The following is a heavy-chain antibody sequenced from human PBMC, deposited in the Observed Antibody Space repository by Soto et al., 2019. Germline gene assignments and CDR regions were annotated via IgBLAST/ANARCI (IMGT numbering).Heavy chain of an antibody. Sequence: AGGSLRLCCAASGFTISSYAMSWVRQAPGKGLEWVSAISDRGDTTHYADSVKGRFTISRDTSKNTLYLQMNTLRAEDTAVYYCAKDKPGTTSFDYWGQGTLVTVSS. D-gene: IGHD1-1*01. CDR3: AKDKPGTTSFDY. V-gene: IGHV3-23*01. J-gene: IGHJ4*02. CDR1: GFTISSYA. CDR2: ISDRGDTT.